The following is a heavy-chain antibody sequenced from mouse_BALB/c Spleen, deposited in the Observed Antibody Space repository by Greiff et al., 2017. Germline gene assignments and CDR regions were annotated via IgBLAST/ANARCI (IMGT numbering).Heavy chain of an antibody. V-gene: IGHV1-5*01. J-gene: IGHJ3*01. CDR2: IYPGNSDT. CDR3: TRSEDDYAWFAY. D-gene: IGHD2-4*01. CDR1: GYTFTSYW. Sequence: VQLQQSGTVLARPGASVKMSCKASGYTFTSYWMHWVKQRPGQGLEWIGAIYPGNSDTSYNQKFKGKAKLTAVTSTSTAYMELSSLTNEDSAVYYCTRSEDDYAWFAYWGQGTLVTVSA.